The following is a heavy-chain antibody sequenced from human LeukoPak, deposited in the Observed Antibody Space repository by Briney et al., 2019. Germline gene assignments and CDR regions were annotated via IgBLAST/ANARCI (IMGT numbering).Heavy chain of an antibody. D-gene: IGHD2-2*01. CDR1: GFTFSSYG. CDR2: ISGSGGST. V-gene: IGHV3-23*01. Sequence: GGSLRLSCAASGFTFSSYGMSWVRQAPGKGLEWVSGISGSGGSTYYAASVKGRFTISRDNTKNTLYLQMNSLRAEDTAVYYCAKDRHAPGRYCSSTSCFPFDSWGQGTLVTVSS. CDR3: AKDRHAPGRYCSSTSCFPFDS. J-gene: IGHJ5*01.